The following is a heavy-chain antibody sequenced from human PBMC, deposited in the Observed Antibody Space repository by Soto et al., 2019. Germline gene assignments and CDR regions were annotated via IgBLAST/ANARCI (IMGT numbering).Heavy chain of an antibody. Sequence: PSETLSLTCAVYGGSFSGYYWSWIRQPPGKGLEWIGEINHSGSTNYNPSLKSRVTISVDTSKNQFSLKLSSVTAADTAVYYCARSTTYYYGSGSYFWFDPWGQGTLVTVSS. D-gene: IGHD3-10*01. CDR2: INHSGST. CDR3: ARSTTYYYGSGSYFWFDP. J-gene: IGHJ5*02. V-gene: IGHV4-34*01. CDR1: GGSFSGYY.